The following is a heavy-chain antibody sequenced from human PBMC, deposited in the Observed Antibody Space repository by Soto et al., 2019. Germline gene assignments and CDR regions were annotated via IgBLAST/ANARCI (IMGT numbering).Heavy chain of an antibody. CDR1: GYTFTNYG. D-gene: IGHD1-20*01. Sequence: QVQLVQSGAEVKKPGASVKVSCKASGYTFTNYGISWVRQAPGQGLEWMGWISAYNGNANYAQKLQGRVTMTTDTSTSTAYMELRSLRSDDTAVYYCASDPGRSRNWNPKSDFWGQGTLVTVSS. V-gene: IGHV1-18*01. J-gene: IGHJ4*02. CDR3: ASDPGRSRNWNPKSDF. CDR2: ISAYNGNA.